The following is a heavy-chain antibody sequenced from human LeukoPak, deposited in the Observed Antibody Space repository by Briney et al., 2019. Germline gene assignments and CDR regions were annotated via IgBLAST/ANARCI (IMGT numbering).Heavy chain of an antibody. CDR2: IFHGEIP. Sequence: SETLSLTCTVSVGSISSYYWSWVRQPPGKGLEWIGYIFHGEIPNYNPSLKSRVTISVDTSKSQFSLGVRSVTAAETAMYYCARASRRGYIYGWGQGTLVTVSS. D-gene: IGHD5-18*01. CDR3: ARASRRGYIYG. CDR1: VGSISSYY. J-gene: IGHJ4*02. V-gene: IGHV4-59*01.